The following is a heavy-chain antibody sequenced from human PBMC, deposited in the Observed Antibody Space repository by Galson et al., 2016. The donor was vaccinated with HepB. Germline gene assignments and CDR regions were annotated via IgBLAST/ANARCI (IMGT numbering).Heavy chain of an antibody. J-gene: IGHJ6*02. CDR2: IWKDGTQK. V-gene: IGHV3-33*01. D-gene: IGHD3-10*01. CDR1: GFTFSRYG. CDR3: ARYGGGSVYYYGMDV. Sequence: SLRLSCAASGFTFSRYGMHWVRQXPGKGLEWVAVIWKDGTQKYYGESVKGRFTISRDNSNNTLYLQMNSLRGEDTAVYYCARYGGGSVYYYGMDVWGQGTTVTVSS.